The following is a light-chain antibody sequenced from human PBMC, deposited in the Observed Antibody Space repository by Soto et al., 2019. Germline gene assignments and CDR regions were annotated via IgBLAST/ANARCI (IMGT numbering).Light chain of an antibody. J-gene: IGLJ1*01. Sequence: QAVVTQPPSVSGAPGRRVTISCTGSSSNIGATYDVQWYQHLPGTAPKLLIYGNSNRPSGVPDRFSGSKSGTSASLAITGLQADDEADYYCQSYDSSLSAHYVFGTGTKVTVL. V-gene: IGLV1-40*01. CDR3: QSYDSSLSAHYV. CDR1: SSNIGATYD. CDR2: GNS.